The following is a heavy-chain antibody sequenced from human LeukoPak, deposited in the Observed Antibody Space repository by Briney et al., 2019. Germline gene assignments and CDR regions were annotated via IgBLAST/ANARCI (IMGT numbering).Heavy chain of an antibody. CDR1: GYTFTSYD. Sequence: ASVKVSCTASGYTFTSYDINWGRQATGQGLEWMGGMNPNSGNTGYAQKFQGRVTMTRNTSISTAYMELSSLTSEDTAVYYCARGRGVKWELRGGFDYWGQGTLVTVSS. V-gene: IGHV1-8*01. J-gene: IGHJ4*02. CDR3: ARGRGVKWELRGGFDY. CDR2: MNPNSGNT. D-gene: IGHD1-26*01.